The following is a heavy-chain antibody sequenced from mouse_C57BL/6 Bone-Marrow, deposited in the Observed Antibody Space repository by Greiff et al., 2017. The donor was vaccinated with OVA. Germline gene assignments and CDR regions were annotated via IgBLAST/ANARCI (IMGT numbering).Heavy chain of an antibody. Sequence: VQGVESGPGLVAPSQSLSITCTVSGFSLTSYAISWVRQPPGKGLEWLGVIWTGGGTNYNSALKSRLSISKDNSKSQVFLKMNSLQTDDTARYYCARIRRYSNYAWFAYWGQGTLVTVSA. J-gene: IGHJ3*01. V-gene: IGHV2-9-1*01. CDR2: IWTGGGT. D-gene: IGHD2-5*01. CDR3: ARIRRYSNYAWFAY. CDR1: GFSLTSYA.